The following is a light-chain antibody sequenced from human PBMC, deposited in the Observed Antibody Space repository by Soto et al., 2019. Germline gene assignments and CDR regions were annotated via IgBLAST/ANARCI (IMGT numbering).Light chain of an antibody. CDR2: DVS. CDR1: QSISGW. J-gene: IGKJ1*01. V-gene: IGKV1-5*01. CDR3: QQYNSYPWT. Sequence: IQMTQSPSTLSASVGDRVTITCRASQSISGWLAWYQQKPGKAPKLLIYDVSSLESGVPSRFSGSGSGTEFPLAISSLQPDDFETYYCQQYNSYPWTFGQGTKVDIK.